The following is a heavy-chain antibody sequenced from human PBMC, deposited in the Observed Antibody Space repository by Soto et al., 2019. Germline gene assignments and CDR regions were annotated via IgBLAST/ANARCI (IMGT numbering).Heavy chain of an antibody. Sequence: SETLSLTCTVSGGSISNYFCNWIRQPAGKGLEWIGRIENSGSTDYNPSLKSRITMSADTSRNQFSLKLNSVTAADTAVYYCARGGQDFWSGPFDYWGQGALVPVSS. J-gene: IGHJ4*02. D-gene: IGHD3-3*01. V-gene: IGHV4-4*07. CDR1: GGSISNYF. CDR3: ARGGQDFWSGPFDY. CDR2: IENSGST.